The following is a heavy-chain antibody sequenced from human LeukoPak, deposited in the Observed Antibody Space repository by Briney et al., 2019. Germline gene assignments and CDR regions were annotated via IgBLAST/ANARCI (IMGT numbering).Heavy chain of an antibody. CDR3: ARVSHFDSSGYSP. V-gene: IGHV4-59*01. CDR1: GGSITTYY. D-gene: IGHD3-22*01. CDR2: IYYNGIT. Sequence: SETLSLTCTVSGGSITTYYWSWIRQPPGKGLEWIGFIYYNGITNYNPSLKSRVTISVDTSKNQFSLKLSSATAADTAVYYCARVSHFDSSGYSPWGQGTLVTVCS. J-gene: IGHJ4*02.